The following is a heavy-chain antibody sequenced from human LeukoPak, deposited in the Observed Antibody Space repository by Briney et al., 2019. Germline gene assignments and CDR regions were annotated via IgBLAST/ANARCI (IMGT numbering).Heavy chain of an antibody. V-gene: IGHV3-48*01. Sequence: TGGSLRLSCAASGFTFSSYSMNWVRQAPGKGLEWVSYISSSSSTIYYADSVKGRFTISRDNAKNSLYLQMNSLRAEDTAVYYCAKEFVGVDYWGQGTLVTVSS. CDR2: ISSSSSTI. CDR1: GFTFSSYS. CDR3: AKEFVGVDY. J-gene: IGHJ4*02. D-gene: IGHD1-26*01.